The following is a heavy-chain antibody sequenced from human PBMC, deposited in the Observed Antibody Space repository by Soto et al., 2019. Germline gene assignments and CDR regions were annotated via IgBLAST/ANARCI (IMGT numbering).Heavy chain of an antibody. CDR3: ARDRSDGANDFWSGPNWFDP. J-gene: IGHJ5*02. CDR1: GYTFTSYA. D-gene: IGHD3-3*01. Sequence: QVPLVQSGAEVKKPGASVKVSCKASGYTFTSYAMHWVRQAPGQRLEWMGWINAGNGNTKYSQKFQGRVTITRDTSAGTAYMELSSLRSEDTAVYYCARDRSDGANDFWSGPNWFDPWGQGTLVTVSS. CDR2: INAGNGNT. V-gene: IGHV1-3*01.